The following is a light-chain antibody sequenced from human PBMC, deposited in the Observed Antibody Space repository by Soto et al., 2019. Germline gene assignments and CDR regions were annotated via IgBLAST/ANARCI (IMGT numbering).Light chain of an antibody. J-gene: IGKJ5*01. CDR1: ESVLSSSNNKNY. V-gene: IGKV4-1*01. CDR2: WAS. Sequence: DFVMTQSPDSLAVSLGESATINCKSSESVLSSSNNKNYLAWFQQKPGQPPKLLIYWASTRKSGVPDRFIGSGSGTDFTLTITSLQAEDVAVYYCQQYHSDPITFGQGTRLEIK. CDR3: QQYHSDPIT.